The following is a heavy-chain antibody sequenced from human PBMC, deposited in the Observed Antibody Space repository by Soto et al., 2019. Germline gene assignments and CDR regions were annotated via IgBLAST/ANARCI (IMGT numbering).Heavy chain of an antibody. V-gene: IGHV4-34*01. Sequence: TSETLSLTCAVYGGSFSGYYWSWIRQPPGKGLEWIGEINHSGSTNYNPSLKSRVTISVDTSKNQFSLKLSSVTAADTAVYYCARGRIDIVVVVAATRGWFDPWGQGTLVTVSS. J-gene: IGHJ5*02. CDR3: ARGRIDIVVVVAATRGWFDP. CDR1: GGSFSGYY. D-gene: IGHD2-15*01. CDR2: INHSGST.